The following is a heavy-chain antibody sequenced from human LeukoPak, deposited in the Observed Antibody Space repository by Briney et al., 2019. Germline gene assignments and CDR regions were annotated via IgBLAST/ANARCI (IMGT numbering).Heavy chain of an antibody. CDR3: ARDHLVEWLLSPYYYMDV. Sequence: GGSLRLSCAASGFTFSSYSMNWVRQAPGKGLEWVSSISSSSSNIYYTDSVKGRFTISRDNAKNSLYLQMNSLRAEDTAVYYCARDHLVEWLLSPYYYMDVWGKGTTVTVSS. CDR1: GFTFSSYS. CDR2: ISSSSSNI. D-gene: IGHD3-3*01. V-gene: IGHV3-21*01. J-gene: IGHJ6*03.